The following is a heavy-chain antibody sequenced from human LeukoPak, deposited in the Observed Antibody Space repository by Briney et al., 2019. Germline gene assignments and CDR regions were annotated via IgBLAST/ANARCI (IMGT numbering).Heavy chain of an antibody. V-gene: IGHV3-23*01. J-gene: IGHJ4*02. Sequence: GGSLRLSCAASGFTFSSYAMSWVRQAPGKGLEWVSAISGSGGSTYYADSVKGRFTISRDNSKNTLYLQMNSLRAEDTAVYYCAKGDHQGGPDFITMIVVAPGSYWGQGTLVTVSS. D-gene: IGHD3-22*01. CDR1: GFTFSSYA. CDR2: ISGSGGST. CDR3: AKGDHQGGPDFITMIVVAPGSY.